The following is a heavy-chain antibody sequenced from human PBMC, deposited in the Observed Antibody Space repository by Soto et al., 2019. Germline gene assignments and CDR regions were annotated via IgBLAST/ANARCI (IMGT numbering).Heavy chain of an antibody. CDR2: ISGSGGST. J-gene: IGHJ6*02. Sequence: GGSLRLSCAASGFTFSSYAMSWVRQAPGKGLEWVSAISGSGGSTYYADSVKGRFTISRDNSKNTLYLQMNGLRAEDTAVYYCAKRIAAAGSLYYYYGMDVWGQGTKVTVSS. CDR1: GFTFSSYA. D-gene: IGHD6-13*01. V-gene: IGHV3-23*01. CDR3: AKRIAAAGSLYYYYGMDV.